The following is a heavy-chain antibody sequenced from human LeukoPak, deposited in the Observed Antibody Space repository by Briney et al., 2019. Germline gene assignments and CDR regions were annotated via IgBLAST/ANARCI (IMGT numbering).Heavy chain of an antibody. Sequence: ASVKVSCKASGYTFTSYAMNWVRQAPGQGLEWMGWINTNTGNPTYAQGFTGRFVFSLDTSVSTAYLQISSLKAEDTAVYYCARDGITMVRGVKGSRLYWGQGTLVTVSS. CDR1: GYTFTSYA. J-gene: IGHJ4*02. CDR2: INTNTGNP. V-gene: IGHV7-4-1*02. D-gene: IGHD3-10*01. CDR3: ARDGITMVRGVKGSRLY.